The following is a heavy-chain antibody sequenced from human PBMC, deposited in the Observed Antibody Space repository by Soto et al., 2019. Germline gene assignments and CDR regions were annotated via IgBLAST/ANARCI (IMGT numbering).Heavy chain of an antibody. CDR3: ARGPLVVRGVIRCFDP. CDR2: INPNSGGT. CDR1: GYTFTGYY. Sequence: QVQLVQSGAEVKKPGASVKVSCKASGYTFTGYYMHWVRQAPGQGLEWMGWINPNSGGTNYAQKFQGRVTMTRDTSISTAYMELSRLRSDDTAVYYCARGPLVVRGVIRCFDPWGQGTLVTVSS. D-gene: IGHD3-10*01. J-gene: IGHJ5*02. V-gene: IGHV1-2*02.